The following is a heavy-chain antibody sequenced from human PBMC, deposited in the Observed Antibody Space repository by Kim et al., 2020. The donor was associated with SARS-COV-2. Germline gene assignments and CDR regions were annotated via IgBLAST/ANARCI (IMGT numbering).Heavy chain of an antibody. CDR2: MNPNSGNT. J-gene: IGHJ5*02. CDR1: GYTFTSYD. Sequence: ASVKVSCKASGYTFTSYDINWVRQATGQGLEWMGWMNPNSGNTGYAQKFQGRVTMTRNTSRSTAYMELSSLRSEDTAVYYCARGKPVVARFLEWWLTWGQGTLVTVSS. CDR3: ARGKPVVARFLEWWLT. V-gene: IGHV1-8*01. D-gene: IGHD3-3*01.